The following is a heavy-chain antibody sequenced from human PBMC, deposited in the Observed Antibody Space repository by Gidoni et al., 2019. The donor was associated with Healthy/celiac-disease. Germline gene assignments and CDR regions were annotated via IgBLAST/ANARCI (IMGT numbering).Heavy chain of an antibody. CDR2: ST. CDR3: ARDYIVGATRYYYGMDV. D-gene: IGHD1-26*01. J-gene: IGHJ6*02. V-gene: IGHV4-59*01. Sequence: STNYNPSLKSRVTISVDTSKNQFSLKLSSVTAADTAVYYCARDYIVGATRYYYGMDVWGQGTTVTVSS.